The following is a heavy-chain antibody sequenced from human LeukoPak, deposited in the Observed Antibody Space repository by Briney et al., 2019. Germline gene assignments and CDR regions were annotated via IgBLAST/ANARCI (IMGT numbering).Heavy chain of an antibody. CDR1: GYSFTSYW. V-gene: IGHV5-51*01. D-gene: IGHD1-1*01. CDR3: ARVSWFPGTSYYYMDV. J-gene: IGHJ6*03. Sequence: GESLKISCKGSGYSFTSYWIGWVRQMPGKGLEWMGIIYPGDSDTRYSPSFQGQVTTSADKSISTAYLQWSSLKASDTAMYYCARVSWFPGTSYYYMDVWGKGTTVTVSS. CDR2: IYPGDSDT.